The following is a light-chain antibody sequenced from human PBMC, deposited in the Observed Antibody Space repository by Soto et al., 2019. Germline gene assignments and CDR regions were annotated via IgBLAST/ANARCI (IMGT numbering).Light chain of an antibody. CDR3: KQYSAYPYT. CDR1: QDIRNY. CDR2: DAY. V-gene: IGKV1-13*02. Sequence: AIQLTQSPSSLSASVGDRVTVTCRASQDIRNYLAWYQQKPGKAPKLLIYDAYSLEGGVHSRFSGSGSGTEFTLTIRSLQADDFATYYCKQYSAYPYTFGQGTKVDIK. J-gene: IGKJ2*01.